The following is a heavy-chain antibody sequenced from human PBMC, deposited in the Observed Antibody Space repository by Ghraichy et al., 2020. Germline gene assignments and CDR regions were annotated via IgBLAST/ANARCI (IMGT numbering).Heavy chain of an antibody. J-gene: IGHJ4*02. CDR2: ITPGSSYI. Sequence: GGSLRLSCAASGFTFNTYTMNWVRQAPGKGLEWVSSITPGSSYIYYADSVKGRFTISRDNAKNSLYLQMNSLRVEDTAVYYCAREAMDDFWGQGTLVTVSS. CDR1: GFTFNTYT. CDR3: AREAMDDF. D-gene: IGHD5-18*01. V-gene: IGHV3-21*01.